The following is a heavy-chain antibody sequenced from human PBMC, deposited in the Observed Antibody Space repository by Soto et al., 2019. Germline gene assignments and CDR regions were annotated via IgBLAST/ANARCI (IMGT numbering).Heavy chain of an antibody. J-gene: IGHJ6*02. CDR2: ISSSSSYI. Sequence: GGSLRLSCAASGFTFSSYSMNWVRQAPWKGLEWVSSISSSSSYISYADSVKGRFTISRDNAKNSLYLQMNSLRAEDTAVYYCARVVDYYDPDYYYGMDVWGQGTTVTVSS. D-gene: IGHD3-22*01. V-gene: IGHV3-21*01. CDR1: GFTFSSYS. CDR3: ARVVDYYDPDYYYGMDV.